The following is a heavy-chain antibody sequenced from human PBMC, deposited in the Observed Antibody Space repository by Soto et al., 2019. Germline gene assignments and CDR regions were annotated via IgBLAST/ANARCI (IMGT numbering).Heavy chain of an antibody. CDR1: GGTFSSYA. CDR3: ARDRGYSSSWYIYYYGMDV. J-gene: IGHJ6*02. D-gene: IGHD6-13*01. CDR2: IIPIFGTA. V-gene: IGHV1-69*13. Sequence: SVKVSCKASGGTFSSYAISWVRQAPGQGLEWMGGIIPIFGTANYAQKFQGRVTITADESTSTAYMELSSLRSEDTAVYYCARDRGYSSSWYIYYYGMDVWGQGTTVTVSS.